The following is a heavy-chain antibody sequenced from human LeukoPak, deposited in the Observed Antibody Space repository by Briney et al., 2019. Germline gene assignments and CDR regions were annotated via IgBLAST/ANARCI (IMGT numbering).Heavy chain of an antibody. CDR2: ISYDGSNK. Sequence: GRSLRLSCAASGFTFSSYAMHWVRQAPGKGLEWVAVISYDGSNKYYADSVKGRFTISRDNSKNTLYLQMNSLRAEDTAVYYCAKRYCTSSSCSLFDYWGQGTLVTVSS. CDR3: AKRYCTSSSCSLFDY. V-gene: IGHV3-30-3*01. D-gene: IGHD2-2*01. J-gene: IGHJ4*02. CDR1: GFTFSSYA.